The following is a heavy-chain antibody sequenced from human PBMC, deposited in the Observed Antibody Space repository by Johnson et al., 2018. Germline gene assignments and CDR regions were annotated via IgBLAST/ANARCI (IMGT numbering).Heavy chain of an antibody. CDR2: IYYSGST. J-gene: IGHJ4*02. Sequence: QEQLQESGPGLVKPSETLSLTCTVSGGLISTSSFYWGWIRQPPGKGLEGIGSIYYSGSTYYNASLKSRVTISVYTSKKQFSLKLRSVTAADTAVYYCSRHGAGLLRFGEDHWGQGTLITVSS. CDR3: SRHGAGLLRFGEDH. D-gene: IGHD2-21*01. CDR1: GGLISTSSFY. V-gene: IGHV4-39*01.